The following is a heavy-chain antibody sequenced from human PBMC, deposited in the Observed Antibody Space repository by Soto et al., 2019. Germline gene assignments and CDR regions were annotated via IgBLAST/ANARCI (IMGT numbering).Heavy chain of an antibody. Sequence: QVQLVQSGAEVKKPGSSVKVSCKASGGTFSSYAISWVRQAPGQGLEWMGGIIPIFGTANYAQKVQGRVTITADESTSTAYMELSSLRSEDTAVYYCATYHRDGSYYSRHAYDYWGQGTLVTVSS. V-gene: IGHV1-69*01. D-gene: IGHD1-26*01. CDR2: IIPIFGTA. J-gene: IGHJ4*02. CDR3: ATYHRDGSYYSRHAYDY. CDR1: GGTFSSYA.